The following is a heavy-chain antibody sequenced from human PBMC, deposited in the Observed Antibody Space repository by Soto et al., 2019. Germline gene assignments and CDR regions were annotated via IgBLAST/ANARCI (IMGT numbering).Heavy chain of an antibody. CDR3: ARLQYSWAQVKALYYYMDV. Sequence: SETLSLTCTVSGGSISSYYWSWIRQPPGKGLEWIGYIYYSGSTNYNPSLKSRVTISVDTSKNQFSLKLSSVTAADTAVYYCARLQYSWAQVKALYYYMDVWGKGTTVTVSS. CDR1: GGSISSYY. CDR2: IYYSGST. V-gene: IGHV4-59*08. D-gene: IGHD5-18*01. J-gene: IGHJ6*03.